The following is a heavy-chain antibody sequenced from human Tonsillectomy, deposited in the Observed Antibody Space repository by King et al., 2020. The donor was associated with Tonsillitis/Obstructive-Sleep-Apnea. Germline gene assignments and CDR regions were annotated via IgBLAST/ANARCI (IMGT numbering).Heavy chain of an antibody. D-gene: IGHD3-22*01. CDR2: IIPILGIT. CDR3: ARNYDSSGYSLDY. V-gene: IGHV1-69*10. Sequence: VQLVQSGAEVKKPGSSVKVSCKSSGGTFSSYAISWVRQAPGQGLEWMGGIIPILGITNYAQKFQGRVTITADKSTSTAYMELSSLRSEDTAVYYCARNYDSSGYSLDYWGQGTLVTVSS. CDR1: GGTFSSYA. J-gene: IGHJ4*02.